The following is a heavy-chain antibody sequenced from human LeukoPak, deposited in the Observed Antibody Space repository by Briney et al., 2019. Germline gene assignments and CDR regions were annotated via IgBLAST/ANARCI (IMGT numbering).Heavy chain of an antibody. J-gene: IGHJ6*03. V-gene: IGHV1-2*02. CDR3: ARGVAGVYFYYYMDV. CDR1: GYTFSGYY. CDR2: INPNNGDT. Sequence: ASVKVSCKASGYTFSGYYMHWVRQAPGQGLEWMGWINPNNGDTHYAQKFQGTVTMTRDTSISTAYMELSSLRSDDTAVYYCARGVAGVYFYYYMDVWGKGTTVTVSS. D-gene: IGHD1-14*01.